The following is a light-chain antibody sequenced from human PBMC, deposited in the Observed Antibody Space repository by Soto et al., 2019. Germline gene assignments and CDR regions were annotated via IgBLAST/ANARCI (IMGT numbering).Light chain of an antibody. J-gene: IGKJ1*01. Sequence: DIQMTQSPSTLSASVGDRVTITCRASQSISSWLAWYQQKPWKAPKLLIYKASSLESGVPSRFSGSGSGTEFYITISGVQPDDVTTYYWQQYNSYSPWTYGKGTKVEIK. V-gene: IGKV1-5*03. CDR1: QSISSW. CDR2: KAS. CDR3: QQYNSYSPWT.